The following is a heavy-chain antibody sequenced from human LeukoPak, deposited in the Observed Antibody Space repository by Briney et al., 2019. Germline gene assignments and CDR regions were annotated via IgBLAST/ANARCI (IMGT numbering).Heavy chain of an antibody. CDR2: IFTSGST. Sequence: SETLSLTCTVSGGSISSYYWSWIRQPAGKGLEWIGRIFTSGSTNYNPSLKSRVTISVDTSKNQFSLKLSSVTAADTALYYCAKDISYHGVGDYYMDVWGKGTTVTISS. CDR1: GGSISSYY. V-gene: IGHV4-4*07. D-gene: IGHD3-10*01. CDR3: AKDISYHGVGDYYMDV. J-gene: IGHJ6*03.